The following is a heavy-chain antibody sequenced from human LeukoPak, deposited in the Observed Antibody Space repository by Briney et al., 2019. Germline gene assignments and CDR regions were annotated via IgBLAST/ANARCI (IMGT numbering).Heavy chain of an antibody. CDR3: AKGRDKYQLLSKNWFDP. Sequence: PGRSLRLSCAASGFTFDDYAMHWVRQAPGKGLEWVSGISWNSGSIGYADSVKGRFTISRDNAKNSLYLLMNSLRAEDTALYYCAKGRDKYQLLSKNWFDPWGQGTLVTVSS. J-gene: IGHJ5*02. CDR2: ISWNSGSI. D-gene: IGHD2-2*01. V-gene: IGHV3-9*01. CDR1: GFTFDDYA.